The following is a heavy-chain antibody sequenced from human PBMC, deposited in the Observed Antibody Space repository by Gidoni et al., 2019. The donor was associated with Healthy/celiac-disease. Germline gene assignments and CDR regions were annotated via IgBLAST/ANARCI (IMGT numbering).Heavy chain of an antibody. Sequence: QVQLVHSGAEVKKPGASVKVSCKASGYTFTSYDINWVRQATGQGLEWLGWMNPSSGNTGDAQKFQGRVTMTRNTSISTAYMELSSLRSEDTAVYYCARLGYCSGGSCYSNWFDPWGQGTLVTVSS. D-gene: IGHD2-15*01. CDR1: GYTFTSYD. J-gene: IGHJ5*02. CDR3: ARLGYCSGGSCYSNWFDP. CDR2: MNPSSGNT. V-gene: IGHV1-8*01.